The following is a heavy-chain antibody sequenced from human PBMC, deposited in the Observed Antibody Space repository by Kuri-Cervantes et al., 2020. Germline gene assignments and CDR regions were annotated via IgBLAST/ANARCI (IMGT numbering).Heavy chain of an antibody. D-gene: IGHD3-3*01. CDR1: GFTFSSYW. J-gene: IGHJ3*02. Sequence: GESLKISCAASGFTFSSYWMSWVRQAPGKGLEWVANIKQDGSEKYYVDSVKGRFTISRDNSKNTLYLQMNSLRAEDTAVYYCARGRITIFGVVRGGAFDIWGQGTMVTVSS. CDR2: IKQDGSEK. V-gene: IGHV3-7*01. CDR3: ARGRITIFGVVRGGAFDI.